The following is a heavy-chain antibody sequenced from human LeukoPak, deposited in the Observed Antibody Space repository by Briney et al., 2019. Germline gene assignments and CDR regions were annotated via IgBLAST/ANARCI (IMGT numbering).Heavy chain of an antibody. CDR3: AKIIRPGGPHDASDI. Sequence: PGGSLRLSCAASGFTFSSYGMSWVRQAPGKGREWVSAISSGGSSRRGTYYADTVNGLFTISRDNSRNTLYLQMNSLRADDTAIYYCAKIIRPGGPHDASDIWGQGTTVTVSS. CDR1: GFTFSSYG. V-gene: IGHV3-23*01. J-gene: IGHJ3*02. CDR2: ISSGGSSRRGT.